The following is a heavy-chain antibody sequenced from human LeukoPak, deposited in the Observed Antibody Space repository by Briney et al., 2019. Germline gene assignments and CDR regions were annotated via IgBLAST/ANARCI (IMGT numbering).Heavy chain of an antibody. J-gene: IGHJ4*02. V-gene: IGHV4-34*01. CDR2: INHSGST. Sequence: SETLSLTCAVYGGSFSGYYWSWIRQPPGKGLEWIGEINHSGSTNYNPSLKSRVTISVDTSKNQFFLKLSSVTAADTAVYYCARERDSSGYYYRGFGIDYWGQGTLVTVSS. CDR3: ARERDSSGYYYRGFGIDY. CDR1: GGSFSGYY. D-gene: IGHD3-22*01.